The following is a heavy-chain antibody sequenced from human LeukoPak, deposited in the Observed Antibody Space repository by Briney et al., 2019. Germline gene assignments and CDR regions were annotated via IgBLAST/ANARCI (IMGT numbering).Heavy chain of an antibody. Sequence: GGSLRLSCAASGFTFSNAWMSWVRQAPGKGLEWVSSISRDSTYIYSADSVKGRFTVSRDDAKNSLFLQMNSLRAEDTAVYYCARERITMVRGVHTNWFDPWGQGTLVTVSS. CDR3: ARERITMVRGVHTNWFDP. CDR2: ISRDSTYI. V-gene: IGHV3-21*01. D-gene: IGHD3-10*01. J-gene: IGHJ5*02. CDR1: GFTFSNAW.